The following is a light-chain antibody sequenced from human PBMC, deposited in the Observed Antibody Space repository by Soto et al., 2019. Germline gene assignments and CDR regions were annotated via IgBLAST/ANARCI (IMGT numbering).Light chain of an antibody. CDR3: QQYGSSSYT. CDR2: AAS. V-gene: IGKV3-20*01. Sequence: EIVLTQSPGTLSLSPGERATLSCRASQSISSSYLAWYQQKPGQAPRLLIYAASSRATGIPDRFSGSGSGTDFTLTISSLEPEDFEVYYCQQYGSSSYTFGQGTQLEIK. CDR1: QSISSSY. J-gene: IGKJ2*01.